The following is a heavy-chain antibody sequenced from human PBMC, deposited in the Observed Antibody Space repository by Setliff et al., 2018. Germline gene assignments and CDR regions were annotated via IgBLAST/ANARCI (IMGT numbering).Heavy chain of an antibody. Sequence: SETLSLTCAVYGGSFSGCSWSWIRQPPGKGLEWIGEINHSGSTNYNPSLKNRVTISVDTSKNQFSLKLSSVTAADTAVFYCARGRDRIAARRGNWFDPWGQGTLVTVSS. J-gene: IGHJ5*02. CDR3: ARGRDRIAARRGNWFDP. D-gene: IGHD6-6*01. CDR1: GGSFSGCS. V-gene: IGHV4-34*01. CDR2: INHSGST.